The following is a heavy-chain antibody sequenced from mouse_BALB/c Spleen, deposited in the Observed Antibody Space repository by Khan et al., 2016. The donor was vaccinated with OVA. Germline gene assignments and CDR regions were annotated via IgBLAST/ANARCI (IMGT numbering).Heavy chain of an antibody. CDR2: ISYSGNP. J-gene: IGHJ2*01. CDR1: GYSITSDYA. D-gene: IGHD1-1*01. Sequence: VQLKESGPGLVKPSQSLSLICTVTGYSITSDYAWNWIRQFPGNKLEWMGFISYSGNPNYNPSLKSRISITRDTSKNQFFLHLNSVTTEDTATYYCARVYGGDFDYWGQGTTLTVSS. V-gene: IGHV3-2*02. CDR3: ARVYGGDFDY.